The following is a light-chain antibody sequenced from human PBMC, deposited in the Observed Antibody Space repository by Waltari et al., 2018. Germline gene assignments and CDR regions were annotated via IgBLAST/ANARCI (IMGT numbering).Light chain of an antibody. CDR2: EDT. V-gene: IGLV3-10*01. CDR3: YSSDSTGLRV. J-gene: IGLJ1*01. Sequence: SYELTQPPSVSVSPGQTARITCSGHELPRKYAYWFQQKSGQAPRLVIYEDTKRPSGIPVRFSGSRSGTVATLTITGAQVDDEADYYCYSSDSTGLRVFGGGTTVVVL. CDR1: ELPRKY.